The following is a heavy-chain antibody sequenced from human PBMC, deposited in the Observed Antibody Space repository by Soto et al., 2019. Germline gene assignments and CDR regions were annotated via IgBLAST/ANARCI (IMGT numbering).Heavy chain of an antibody. J-gene: IGHJ4*02. CDR1: RGSISSYF. Sequence: TSETLSLTCTVSRGSISSYFWTWIRQPAGKGLEWIGRVYSSGSANYNASLKSRVTMSVDTSKNHFSLKLTSVTAADTGVYYCARASPFLRGFNHGPIDLWGPGTLVTVSS. D-gene: IGHD1-26*01. V-gene: IGHV4-4*07. CDR2: VYSSGSA. CDR3: ARASPFLRGFNHGPIDL.